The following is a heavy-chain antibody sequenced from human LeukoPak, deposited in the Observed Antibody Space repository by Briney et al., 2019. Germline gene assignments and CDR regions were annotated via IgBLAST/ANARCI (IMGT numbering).Heavy chain of an antibody. V-gene: IGHV1-2*02. CDR3: ASNYCGGDCYDYYYYYMDV. CDR1: GYTFTGYY. CDR2: INPNSGGT. Sequence: ASVKVSCKASGYTFTGYYMHWVRQAPGQGFEWMGWINPNSGGTNYAQKFQGRVTMTRDTSISTAYMELSRLRSDDTAVYYCASNYCGGDCYDYYYYYMDVWGKGTTVTISS. J-gene: IGHJ6*03. D-gene: IGHD2-21*02.